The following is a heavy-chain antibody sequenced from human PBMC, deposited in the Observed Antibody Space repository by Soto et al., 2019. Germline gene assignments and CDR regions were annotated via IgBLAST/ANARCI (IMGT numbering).Heavy chain of an antibody. D-gene: IGHD5-18*01. J-gene: IGHJ4*02. Sequence: QVQVQQWGAGLLKTSETLSLTCSVYGVSLSGYYWSWIRQPPGKGLEWIGEIDESGITNYNSSLRSRVTISIDTSKSQLSLTLRSVNAADTAVYYCARSGAWIPDYWGQGILVTVSS. CDR2: IDESGIT. CDR3: ARSGAWIPDY. CDR1: GVSLSGYY. V-gene: IGHV4-34*01.